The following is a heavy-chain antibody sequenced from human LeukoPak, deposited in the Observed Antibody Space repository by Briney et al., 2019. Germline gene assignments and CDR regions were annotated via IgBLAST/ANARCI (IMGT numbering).Heavy chain of an antibody. D-gene: IGHD6-13*01. V-gene: IGHV3-20*04. CDR1: GFTVDDYG. CDR3: ARDRTITYSSSWYWFDP. Sequence: GGSLRLSCAASGFTVDDYGMSWVRQAPGKGLEWVSGINWNGGSTGYADSVKGRFTISRDNAKNSLYLQMNSLRAEDTALYYCARDRTITYSSSWYWFDPWGQGTLVTVSS. J-gene: IGHJ5*02. CDR2: INWNGGST.